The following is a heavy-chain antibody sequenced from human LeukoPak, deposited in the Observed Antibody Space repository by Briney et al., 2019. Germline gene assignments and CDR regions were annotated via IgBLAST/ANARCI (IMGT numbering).Heavy chain of an antibody. D-gene: IGHD4-11*01. CDR2: ISAHNGNT. Sequence: ASVKVSCKASGYIFTSYGIIWVRQAPGQGLQWMGWISAHNGNTNYAQKLQGRVTMTTDTATSTVYMELESLRSDDTAVYYCARAQTTLLLDYWGQGTLVTGSS. CDR3: ARAQTTLLLDY. CDR1: GYIFTSYG. V-gene: IGHV1-18*01. J-gene: IGHJ4*02.